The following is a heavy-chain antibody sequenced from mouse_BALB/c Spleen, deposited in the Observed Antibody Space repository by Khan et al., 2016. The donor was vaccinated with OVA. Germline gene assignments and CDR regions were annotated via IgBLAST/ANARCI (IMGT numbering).Heavy chain of an antibody. J-gene: IGHJ4*01. V-gene: IGHV2-3*01. D-gene: IGHD1-1*01. Sequence: QMQLEESGPGLVAPSQSLSITCTVSGFSLSSNGVSWVRQHPGKGLEWLGVIWGDGSTNYHSTLKSRLIISKDNSKSQVFLKLNSLQTDDTATYYCAKFTPDYYSMDYWGQGTSVTVAS. CDR2: IWGDGST. CDR1: GFSLSSNG. CDR3: AKFTPDYYSMDY.